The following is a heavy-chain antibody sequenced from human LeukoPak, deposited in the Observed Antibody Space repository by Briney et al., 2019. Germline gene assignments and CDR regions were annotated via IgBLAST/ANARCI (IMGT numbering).Heavy chain of an antibody. CDR3: ARESCSSTSCSYSDS. CDR1: GFTFSSYE. CDR2: ISSSSGNK. D-gene: IGHD2-2*01. J-gene: IGHJ4*02. Sequence: GGSLRLPCAASGFTFSSYEMNWVRQAPGKGLKWGSYISSSSGNKYYADSVKGRFTISRDNAKNSLYLQMNSLRAEDTAVYYCARESCSSTSCSYSDSWGQGTLVTVSS. V-gene: IGHV3-48*03.